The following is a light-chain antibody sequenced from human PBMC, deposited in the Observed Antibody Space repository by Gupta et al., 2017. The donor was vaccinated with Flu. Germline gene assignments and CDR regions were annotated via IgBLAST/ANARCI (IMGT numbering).Light chain of an antibody. V-gene: IGKV3-20*01. Sequence: EIVLTQSPGTLSLSPGEEATLSCRTSQTVSTSYFSWYQQRPGQAPRILIYGATRRAPGIPDRFSGSASGTDFTLTISRLEPEDFAVYYCQQVGDSLWTFGQGTKVEIK. CDR1: QTVSTSY. CDR3: QQVGDSLWT. CDR2: GAT. J-gene: IGKJ1*01.